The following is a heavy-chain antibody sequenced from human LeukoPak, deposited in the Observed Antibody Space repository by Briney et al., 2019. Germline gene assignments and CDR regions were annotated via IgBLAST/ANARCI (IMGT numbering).Heavy chain of an antibody. Sequence: PSETLSLTRTVSGGSISSSSYYWGWIRQPPGKGLEWIGSIYYSGSTYYNPSLKSRVTISVDTSKNQFSLELSSVTAADTAVYYCARRGLSPPIDYWGQGTLVTVSS. CDR1: GGSISSSSYY. J-gene: IGHJ4*02. D-gene: IGHD3-16*01. V-gene: IGHV4-39*01. CDR2: IYYSGST. CDR3: ARRGLSPPIDY.